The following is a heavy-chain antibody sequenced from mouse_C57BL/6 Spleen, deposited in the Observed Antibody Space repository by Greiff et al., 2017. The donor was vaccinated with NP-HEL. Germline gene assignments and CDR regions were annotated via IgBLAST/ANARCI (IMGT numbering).Heavy chain of an antibody. CDR1: GYTFTSYW. V-gene: IGHV1-52*01. J-gene: IGHJ4*01. CDR2: IDPSDSET. CDR3: ARSGYYYGSSYLYAMDY. D-gene: IGHD1-1*01. Sequence: QVQLQQPGAELVRPGSSVKLSCKASGYTFTSYWMHWVKQRPIQGLEWIGNIDPSDSETHYNQKFKDKATLTVDKSSSTAYMQLSSLTSEDSAVYYCARSGYYYGSSYLYAMDYWGQGTSVTVSS.